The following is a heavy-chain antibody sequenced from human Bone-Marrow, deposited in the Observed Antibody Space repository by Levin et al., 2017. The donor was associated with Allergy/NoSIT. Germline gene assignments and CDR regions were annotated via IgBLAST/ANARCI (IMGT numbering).Heavy chain of an antibody. CDR3: ARGRALYTGSILAF. Sequence: ASVKVSCKASGYTFTSYPINWVRQAPGQGLEWMGWMNPNSENTGYAQKFQGRVTMTRDTSISTAYMDLKGLRSEDTAIYYCARGRALYTGSILAFWGQGTQVTVSS. D-gene: IGHD3-3*02. V-gene: IGHV1-8*01. J-gene: IGHJ4*02. CDR2: MNPNSENT. CDR1: GYTFTSYP.